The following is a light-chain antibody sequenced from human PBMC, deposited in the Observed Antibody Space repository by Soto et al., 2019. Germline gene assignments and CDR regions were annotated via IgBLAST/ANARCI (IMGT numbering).Light chain of an antibody. J-gene: IGKJ1*01. CDR2: GVS. Sequence: EIVLTQSPATLAFSPGERVTRSCRTSHSVNSHVAWYQQKPGQAPRLLVYGVSSRATDVPDRFSGSGSGTDFTLTISRLEPEDFAVYYCQQYTDSRTFGQGTKVDI. CDR3: QQYTDSRT. V-gene: IGKV3-20*01. CDR1: HSVNSH.